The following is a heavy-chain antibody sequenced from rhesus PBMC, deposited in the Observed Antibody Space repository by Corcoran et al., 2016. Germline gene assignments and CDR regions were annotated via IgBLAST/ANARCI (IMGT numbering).Heavy chain of an antibody. V-gene: IGHV4-165*01. D-gene: IGHD6-31*01. CDR1: GGSFSGHS. CDR2: MSVSSGST. J-gene: IGHJ4*01. CDR3: ARFVAAAGTYYFDY. Sequence: QVQLQESGPGLVKRSETLSLTCAVPGGSFSGHSWRWLRQPPGKGLEWIGYMSVSSGSTDYNPSLKSRVTIYTDTSKNQFSLRLSYVTAADTAVYYCARFVAAAGTYYFDYWGQGVLVTVSS.